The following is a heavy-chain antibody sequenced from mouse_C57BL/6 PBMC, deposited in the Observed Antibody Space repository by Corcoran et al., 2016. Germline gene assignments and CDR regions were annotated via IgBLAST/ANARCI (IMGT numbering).Heavy chain of an antibody. J-gene: IGHJ3*01. V-gene: IGHV9-3*01. CDR3: ARQASYAWFAY. CDR2: INTYSGVP. D-gene: IGHD1-1*01. Sequence: QIQLVQSGPELKKPGETVKNSCKASGYNFTTYGMSWVKQAPGKGLKWMGWINTYSGVPTYADDFKGRFAFSLETSASTAYLQINNLKNEDTATYFCARQASYAWFAYWGQGTLVTVSA. CDR1: GYNFTTYG.